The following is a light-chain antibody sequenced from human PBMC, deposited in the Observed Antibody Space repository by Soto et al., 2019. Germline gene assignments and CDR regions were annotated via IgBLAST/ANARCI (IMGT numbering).Light chain of an antibody. CDR1: QNIHNF. CDR3: HQYYSYSLYT. J-gene: IGKJ2*01. CDR2: DAS. Sequence: DIQMTQSPSTLSSSVGDRVTITCRASQNIHNFLAWYQQKPGKAPKLLIYDASGLESGVPSRFSGSGSGTEFTLPISSRQPDDFATYYCHQYYSYSLYTFGQGTKLEIK. V-gene: IGKV1-5*01.